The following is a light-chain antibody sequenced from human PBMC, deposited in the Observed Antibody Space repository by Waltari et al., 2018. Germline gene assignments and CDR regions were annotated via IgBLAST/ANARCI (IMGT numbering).Light chain of an antibody. J-gene: IGKJ1*01. V-gene: IGKV3-20*01. Sequence: EIVLTQSPGTLSLSQGERATLSCRASQSVGRSLAWYQQKPGQAPRLLIYGASIRATGIPDRFSGGGSGTDFSLTISRLESEDFAAYHCQHYVSLPVTFGQGTKVEIK. CDR1: QSVGRS. CDR3: QHYVSLPVT. CDR2: GAS.